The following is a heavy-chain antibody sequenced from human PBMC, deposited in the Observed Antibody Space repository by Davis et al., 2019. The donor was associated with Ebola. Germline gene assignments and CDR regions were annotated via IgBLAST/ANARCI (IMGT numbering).Heavy chain of an antibody. CDR1: GYTFNTKY. CDR2: IIPIFGTA. D-gene: IGHD3-22*01. J-gene: IGHJ4*02. V-gene: IGHV1-69*06. Sequence: SVKVSCKASGYTFNTKYMNWVRQAPGQGLEWMGGIIPIFGTANYAQKFQGRVTITADKSTSTAYMELSSLRSEDTAVYYCARRPYDSSGWYFDYWGQGTLVTVSS. CDR3: ARRPYDSSGWYFDY.